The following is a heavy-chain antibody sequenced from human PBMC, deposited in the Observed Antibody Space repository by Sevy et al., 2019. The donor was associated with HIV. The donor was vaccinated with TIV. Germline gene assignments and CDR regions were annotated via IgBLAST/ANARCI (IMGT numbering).Heavy chain of an antibody. CDR3: AKENRDGFQ. D-gene: IGHD2-2*03. CDR2: IGGSGGST. CDR1: GFIFSTYA. Sequence: GGSLRLSCASSGFIFSTYAMTWVRQAPGKGLEWVSSIGGSGGSTYYADSVKGRFTISRDNSNNMIDLEMNSLRAEDTAVYYCAKENRDGFQWGQGTLVTVSS. J-gene: IGHJ4*02. V-gene: IGHV3-23*01.